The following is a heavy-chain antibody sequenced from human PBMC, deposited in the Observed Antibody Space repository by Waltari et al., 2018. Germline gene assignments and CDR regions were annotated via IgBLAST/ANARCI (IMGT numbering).Heavy chain of an antibody. CDR1: GYNFNDYY. J-gene: IGHJ4*02. CDR2: LNLDRGVT. Sequence: QVQLVQSGAEMKKPGASVQVSCKGSGYNFNDYYMHWVRQVPGKGPEWLGWLNLDRGVTNYALKFHGRVTMTGDTSINTAYMELSGLQSDDTAVYYCARQDRVEGSHMGIDTWGPGAQVIVSA. CDR3: ARQDRVEGSHMGIDT. V-gene: IGHV1-2*02. D-gene: IGHD1-1*01.